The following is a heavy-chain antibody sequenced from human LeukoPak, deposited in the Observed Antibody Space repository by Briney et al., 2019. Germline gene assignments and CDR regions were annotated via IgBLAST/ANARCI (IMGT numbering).Heavy chain of an antibody. CDR3: ARSVTTRYCTNGVCSRLDY. CDR1: GDALSIGRYY. J-gene: IGHJ4*02. Sequence: PSQTLSLTCTVSGDALSIGRYYCGWIRQPAGKGLEWIGRIYTSGSTNYNPSLESRVTISVDTSKDQSTLKLSFVTGADTAVYYCARSVTTRYCTNGVCSRLDYWGQGTLVTVSS. CDR2: IYTSGST. V-gene: IGHV4-61*02. D-gene: IGHD2-8*01.